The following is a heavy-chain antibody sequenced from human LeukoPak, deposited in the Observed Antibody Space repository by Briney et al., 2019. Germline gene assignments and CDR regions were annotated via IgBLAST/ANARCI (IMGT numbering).Heavy chain of an antibody. V-gene: IGHV4-34*01. CDR3: ARQEVAAAGLHFDY. J-gene: IGHJ4*02. CDR1: GGSFSGYY. CDR2: INHSGST. Sequence: SETLSLTCAVYGGSFSGYYWSWIRQPPGKRLEWIGEINHSGSTYYIPSLKSRVTISVDTSKNQFSLKLSSVTAADTAVYYCARQEVAAAGLHFDYWGQGNLVTVSS. D-gene: IGHD6-13*01.